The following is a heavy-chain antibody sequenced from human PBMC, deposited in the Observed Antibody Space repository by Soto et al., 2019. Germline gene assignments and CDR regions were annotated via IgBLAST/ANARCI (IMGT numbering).Heavy chain of an antibody. CDR1: GGYISSGGYS. V-gene: IGHV4-30-2*01. Sequence: QLQLQESGSGLVKPSQTLSLTCAVSGGYISSGGYSWSWIRQPPGQGMEWIGYIYHSGSTYYNPSLKSRVSIYANKSKNQFSLKLSSVTAADTAVDYCARGPPFHWGQGTLVTFSS. J-gene: IGHJ4*02. CDR2: IYHSGST. CDR3: ARGPPFH.